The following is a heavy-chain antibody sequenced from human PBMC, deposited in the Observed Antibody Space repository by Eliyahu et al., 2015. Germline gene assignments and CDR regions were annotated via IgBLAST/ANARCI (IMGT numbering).Heavy chain of an antibody. D-gene: IGHD6-19*01. J-gene: IGHJ6*02. CDR2: IIPILGIA. V-gene: IGHV1-69*04. CDR3: ARVRQWRVNENYNYAMDI. Sequence: EVKKPGSSVKVSCKASGGTFSSDAISWVRQAPGQGLEWMGSIIPILGIAKYAQKFQGRVTVTADKSTSIAYVEVSSLRSEDTAVYYCARVRQWRVNENYNYAMDIWGQGTTVAVS. CDR1: GGTFSSDA.